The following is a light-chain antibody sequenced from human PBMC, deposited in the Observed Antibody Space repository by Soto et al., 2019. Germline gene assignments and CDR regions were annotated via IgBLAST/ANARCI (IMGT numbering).Light chain of an antibody. V-gene: IGKV1-39*01. CDR2: AAS. CDR3: QQSYTTPWT. CDR1: QSISNY. J-gene: IGKJ1*01. Sequence: DIQMTQSPSSLSASVGDRVTITCRASQSISNYLNWYQQKPGKAPKLLIYAASSLQSGVPSSFSGSGSGTDFTLTISSLQPEDFATYYCQQSYTTPWTFGQGTEVEIK.